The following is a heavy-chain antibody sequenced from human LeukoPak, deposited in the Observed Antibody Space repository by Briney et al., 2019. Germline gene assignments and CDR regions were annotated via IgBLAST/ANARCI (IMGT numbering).Heavy chain of an antibody. CDR3: ARARFETTVTALIRKKNYYYYYMDV. CDR1: GFTFSSYW. D-gene: IGHD4-17*01. CDR2: IKQDGSEK. Sequence: GGSLRRSCAASGFTFSSYWMSWVRQAPGKGLEWVANIKQDGSEKYYVDSVKGRFTISRDNAKNSLYLQMNSLRVEDTAVYYCARARFETTVTALIRKKNYYYYYMDVWGKGTTVTVSS. J-gene: IGHJ6*03. V-gene: IGHV3-7*01.